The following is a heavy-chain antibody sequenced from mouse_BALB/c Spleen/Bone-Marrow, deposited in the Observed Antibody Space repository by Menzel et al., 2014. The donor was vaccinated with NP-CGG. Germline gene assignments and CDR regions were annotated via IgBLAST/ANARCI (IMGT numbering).Heavy chain of an antibody. CDR3: ARLGRDYFDY. V-gene: IGHV5-6*01. Sequence: EVHLVESGGDLVKPGGSLKLSCAASGFTFSSYGMSWVRQTPDKRLEWVATISSGGSYTYYPDGVKGRFTISRDNAKNTLYLQMSSLKSEDTAMYYCARLGRDYFDYWGQGTTLTVSS. CDR2: ISSGGSYT. J-gene: IGHJ2*01. CDR1: GFTFSSYG. D-gene: IGHD4-1*01.